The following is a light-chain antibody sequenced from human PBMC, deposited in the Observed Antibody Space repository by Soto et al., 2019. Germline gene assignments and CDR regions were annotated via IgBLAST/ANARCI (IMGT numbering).Light chain of an antibody. J-gene: IGLJ2*01. Sequence: QSVLTQPPSASGTPGQRVTISCSGSSSNIGSNTVNWYQQLPGTAPKVLIYSTNQRPSGVPDRFSGSKSGTSASLAISGLQSEDEADYYRAAWDDSLNGFVVFGGGTKLTVL. CDR2: STN. V-gene: IGLV1-44*01. CDR1: SSNIGSNT. CDR3: AAWDDSLNGFVV.